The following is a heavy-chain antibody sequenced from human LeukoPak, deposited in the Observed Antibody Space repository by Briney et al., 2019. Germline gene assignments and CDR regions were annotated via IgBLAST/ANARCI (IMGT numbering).Heavy chain of an antibody. D-gene: IGHD1-26*01. J-gene: IGHJ3*02. CDR2: VSSSSDYI. CDR3: ARDIVGATGDAFDI. Sequence: GGSLRLSCAASGFTFTTYSMNWVRQAPGEEPEWVSAVSSSSDYIYYADSVRGRFTISRDNAKNSLYLQMNSLRAEDTAVYYCARDIVGATGDAFDIWGQGTMVTVSS. CDR1: GFTFTTYS. V-gene: IGHV3-21*01.